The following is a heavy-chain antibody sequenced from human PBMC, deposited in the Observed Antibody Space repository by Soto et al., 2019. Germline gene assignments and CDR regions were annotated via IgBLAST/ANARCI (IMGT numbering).Heavy chain of an antibody. V-gene: IGHV4-30-4*01. CDR2: IYYSGST. CDR1: GGSISSGDYY. CDR3: ASDHTGYSRRDGNY. Sequence: SETLSLTCTVSGGSISSGDYYWSWIRQPPGKGLEWIGYIYYSGSTYYNPSLKSRVTISVDTSKNQFSLKLSSVTAADTAVYYWASDHTGYSRRDGNYWGQGTLVTVSS. D-gene: IGHD6-13*01. J-gene: IGHJ4*02.